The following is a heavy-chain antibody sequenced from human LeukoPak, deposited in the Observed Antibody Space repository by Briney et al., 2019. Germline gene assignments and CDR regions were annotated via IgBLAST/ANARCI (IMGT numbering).Heavy chain of an antibody. J-gene: IGHJ4*02. CDR1: GFTFSSYA. CDR3: AKDQASGSYYSTAFDY. CDR2: ISGSGGST. V-gene: IGHV3-23*01. D-gene: IGHD1-26*01. Sequence: GGSLRLSCAASGFTFSSYAMSWVRQAPGKGLEWVSAISGSGGSTYYADSVKGRFTISRDNSKNTLYLQMNSLRAEDTAVYYCAKDQASGSYYSTAFDYWGQGTLVTVSS.